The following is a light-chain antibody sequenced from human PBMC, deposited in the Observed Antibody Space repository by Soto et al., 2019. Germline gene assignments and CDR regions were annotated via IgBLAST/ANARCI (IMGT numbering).Light chain of an antibody. CDR2: EAS. CDR3: LQDYNHPRT. CDR1: QDIGKD. Sequence: AIQMTQSPSSLSASVGDRVTLTCRASQDIGKDLGWYQQKPGEAPKLLIFEASTAQSVVPSRFRGSGSGTGFTPTIMCLQTEDWATYVCLQDYNHPRTFGQG. J-gene: IGKJ1*01. V-gene: IGKV1-6*01.